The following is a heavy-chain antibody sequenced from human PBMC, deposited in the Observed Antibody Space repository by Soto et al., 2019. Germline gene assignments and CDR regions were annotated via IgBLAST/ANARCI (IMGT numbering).Heavy chain of an antibody. D-gene: IGHD2-21*02. CDR2: INAGNGNT. J-gene: IGHJ4*02. V-gene: IGHV1-3*01. CDR3: ARSIVVVTAADF. CDR1: GYTFTSYA. Sequence: ASVKVSCKASGYTFTSYAMHWVRQAPGQRLEWMGWINAGNGNTKYSQKFQGRVTITRDTSASTAYMELSSLRSEDTAVYYCARSIVVVTAADFWGQGTLVTVSS.